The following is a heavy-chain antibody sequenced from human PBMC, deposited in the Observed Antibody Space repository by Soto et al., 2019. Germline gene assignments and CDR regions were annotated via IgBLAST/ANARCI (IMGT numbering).Heavy chain of an antibody. V-gene: IGHV3-30-3*01. CDR3: ARDPLWGTAMVLWYFDL. Sequence: QVQLVESGGGVVQPGRSLRLSCAASGFTFSSYAMHWVRQAPGKGLEWVAVISYDGSNKYYADSVKGRFTISRDNSKNRLYLQMNSLSSEYSAVYYCARDPLWGTAMVLWYFDLWGRGTLVTVSS. J-gene: IGHJ2*01. CDR1: GFTFSSYA. CDR2: ISYDGSNK. D-gene: IGHD5-18*01.